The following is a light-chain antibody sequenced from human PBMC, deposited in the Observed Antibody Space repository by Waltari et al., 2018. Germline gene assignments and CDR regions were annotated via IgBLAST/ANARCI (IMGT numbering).Light chain of an antibody. CDR2: AVY. Sequence: SYVLTQPPSESVAPGKTARSTCGGKNSGGKSVHGYQQKQGQAPVLVVHAVYDRPARIPERFSGSNSANTATLTISRVEAGDEADYYCQLWDTGSDHMVFGGGTKLTVL. J-gene: IGLJ3*02. CDR1: NSGGKS. CDR3: QLWDTGSDHMV. V-gene: IGLV3-21*03.